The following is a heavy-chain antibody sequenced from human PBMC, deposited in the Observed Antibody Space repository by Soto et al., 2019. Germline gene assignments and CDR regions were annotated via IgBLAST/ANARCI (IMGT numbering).Heavy chain of an antibody. Sequence: EVQLVQSGAEVKKPGESLRISCKGSGYSFTSYWISWVRQMPGKGLEWMGRIDPSDSYTNYSPSFQGHVTISADKSISTAYLQWSRLKASDTAMYYCARTGGTYYYYYGMDVWGQGTTVTVSS. CDR2: IDPSDSYT. D-gene: IGHD3-16*01. CDR3: ARTGGTYYYYYGMDV. J-gene: IGHJ6*02. CDR1: GYSFTSYW. V-gene: IGHV5-10-1*01.